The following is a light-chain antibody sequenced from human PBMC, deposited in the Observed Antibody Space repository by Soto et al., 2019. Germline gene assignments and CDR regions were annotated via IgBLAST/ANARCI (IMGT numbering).Light chain of an antibody. CDR3: QQSYSTPYT. V-gene: IGKV1-39*01. Sequence: DIQMTQSPSSLSASVGDRVTISCRASQSIATYLNWYQQKPGEAPELLIYTASNLQSRVPSRFSGRGSGTNFTLTISTLQPEDFATYFCQQSYSTPYTFGQGTKLEIK. CDR2: TAS. CDR1: QSIATY. J-gene: IGKJ2*01.